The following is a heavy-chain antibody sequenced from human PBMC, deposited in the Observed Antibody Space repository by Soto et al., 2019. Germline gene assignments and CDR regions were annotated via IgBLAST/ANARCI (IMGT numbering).Heavy chain of an antibody. Sequence: PGGSLRLSCAASGFTFSSYGMHWVRQAPGKGLEWVAVISYDGSNKEYADSVKGRFTISRDNSKNTVYLQMNSLRAEDTAVYSCAKSSYHSAYFDFWGQGTLVTVSS. CDR1: GFTFSSYG. D-gene: IGHD5-12*01. CDR3: AKSSYHSAYFDF. V-gene: IGHV3-30*18. J-gene: IGHJ4*02. CDR2: ISYDGSNK.